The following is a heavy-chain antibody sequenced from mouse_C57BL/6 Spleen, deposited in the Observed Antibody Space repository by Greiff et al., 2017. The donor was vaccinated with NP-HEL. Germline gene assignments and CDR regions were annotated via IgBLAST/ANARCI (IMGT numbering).Heavy chain of an antibody. CDR1: GFSLTSYG. CDR3: AKMGDDYDAWFAY. D-gene: IGHD2-4*01. CDR2: IWSGGST. J-gene: IGHJ3*01. Sequence: VQVVESGPGLVQPSQSLSITCTVSGFSLTSYGVHWVRQPPGKGLEWLGVIWSGGSTDYNAAFISRLSISKDNSKSQVFFKMNSLQADDTAIYYCAKMGDDYDAWFAYWGQGTLVTVSA. V-gene: IGHV2-4*01.